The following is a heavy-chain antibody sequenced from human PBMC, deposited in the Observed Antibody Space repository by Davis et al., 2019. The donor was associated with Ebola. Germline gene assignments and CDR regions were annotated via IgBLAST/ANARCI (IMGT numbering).Heavy chain of an antibody. V-gene: IGHV3-21*01. D-gene: IGHD6-13*01. Sequence: GESLKISCAASGFTFSSYSMDWVRQAPGKGLEWVSSLSSGSDYIHYADSVKGRFTISRDNAKNSLYLQMNNLRVEDTAVYYSARDAGTSASYWYYDLWGRGTLVTVSS. CDR3: ARDAGTSASYWYYDL. CDR2: LSSGSDYI. CDR1: GFTFSSYS. J-gene: IGHJ2*01.